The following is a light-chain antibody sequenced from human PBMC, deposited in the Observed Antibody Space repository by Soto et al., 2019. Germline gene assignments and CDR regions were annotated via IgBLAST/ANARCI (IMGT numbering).Light chain of an antibody. V-gene: IGLV2-11*01. CDR3: SSYAGSHTYEV. Sequence: QSVLTQPASVSGSPGQSITISCTGTSSDVGGYNYVSWYQQNPGKAPKLIIYDVIKRPSGVPNRFSGSKSGNTASLTISGLQTEDEADYHCSSYAGSHTYEVFGGGTKLTVL. CDR1: SSDVGGYNY. J-gene: IGLJ3*02. CDR2: DVI.